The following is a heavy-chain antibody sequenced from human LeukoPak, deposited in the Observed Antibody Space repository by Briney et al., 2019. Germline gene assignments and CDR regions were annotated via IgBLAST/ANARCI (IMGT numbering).Heavy chain of an antibody. V-gene: IGHV4-39*01. CDR1: GGSVSTTTYY. Sequence: SETLSLTCTVSGGSVSTTTYYWGWVRQPPGKGLEWIGFISYGGRSYYNPSLKSRVTMSVDTSKNQFSLRLSSVTAADTAVYYCARHRLVGDYFDYWGQGTLVTVSS. D-gene: IGHD1-26*01. CDR3: ARHRLVGDYFDY. CDR2: ISYGGRS. J-gene: IGHJ4*02.